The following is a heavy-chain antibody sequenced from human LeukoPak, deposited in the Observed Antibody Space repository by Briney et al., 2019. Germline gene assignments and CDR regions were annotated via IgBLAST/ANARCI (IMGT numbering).Heavy chain of an antibody. D-gene: IGHD6-19*01. Sequence: GGSLRLSCAASGFTFSSYEMNWVRQAPGKGLEWVSFISSSSSYTNYADSVKGRFTISRDNAKNSLYLQVNSLRAEDTAVYYCARDFKAVAGTSHEVFDYWGQGTLVTVSS. CDR1: GFTFSSYE. V-gene: IGHV3-21*04. CDR2: ISSSSSYT. J-gene: IGHJ4*02. CDR3: ARDFKAVAGTSHEVFDY.